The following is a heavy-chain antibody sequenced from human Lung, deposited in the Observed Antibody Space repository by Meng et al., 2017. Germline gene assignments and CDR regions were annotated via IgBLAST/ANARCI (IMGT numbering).Heavy chain of an antibody. D-gene: IGHD6-13*01. J-gene: IGHJ4*02. CDR3: ARDEDISAAGKLFGDY. Sequence: GPLVQSWGGVKKPGASVKVSRKASGYTFPDYWLHWVRRAPGQGLEWMGRINPKSGDTHYAQRFQGRVTMTGDTSISTAYMELSGLRSDDTAMYYCARDEDISAAGKLFGDYWGQGTLVTVSS. CDR1: GYTFPDYW. CDR2: INPKSGDT. V-gene: IGHV1-2*06.